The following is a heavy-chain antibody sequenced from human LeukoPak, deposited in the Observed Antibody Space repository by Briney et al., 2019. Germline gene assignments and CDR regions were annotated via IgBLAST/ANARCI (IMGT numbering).Heavy chain of an antibody. J-gene: IGHJ4*02. CDR3: ASAGRGTYYYFDY. CDR1: GYMFTRYG. Sequence: ASVKVSCKASGYMFTRYGISWVRQAPGQVLEWMGWISGSNGNTNYAQKFQGRVTMTTDTSTSTAYMELRSLRSDDTAVYYCASAGRGTYYYFDYWGQGTLVTVSS. V-gene: IGHV1-18*01. D-gene: IGHD3-10*01. CDR2: ISGSNGNT.